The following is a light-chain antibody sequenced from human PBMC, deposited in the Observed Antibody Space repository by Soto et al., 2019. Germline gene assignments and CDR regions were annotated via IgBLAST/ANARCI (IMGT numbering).Light chain of an antibody. Sequence: IQLTQSPSSLSASVGDRVTITCRASEDVDSYLGCYQQKPGKPPKLLIYATSSLETGVASRFSGSGSGTDYTRTIASLQPEDFATYFCQQLNTSPLTFGGGTKVEIK. J-gene: IGKJ4*01. CDR3: QQLNTSPLT. V-gene: IGKV1-9*01. CDR2: ATS. CDR1: EDVDSY.